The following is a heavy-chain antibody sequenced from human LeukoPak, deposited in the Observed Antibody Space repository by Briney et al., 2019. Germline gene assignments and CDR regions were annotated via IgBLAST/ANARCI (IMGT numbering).Heavy chain of an antibody. CDR2: INRDGTKT. J-gene: IGHJ5*02. D-gene: IGHD6-13*01. Sequence: PGGSLRLSCAASGFTFTSFWMTWVRQSPGKGLEWVANINRDGTKTTYVDSVKGRFTISRDNAKNSLESRGHGCVYCATAPAAADSSWGQGTLVAVSS. CDR3: ATAPAAADSS. CDR1: GFTFTSFW. V-gene: IGHV3-7*01.